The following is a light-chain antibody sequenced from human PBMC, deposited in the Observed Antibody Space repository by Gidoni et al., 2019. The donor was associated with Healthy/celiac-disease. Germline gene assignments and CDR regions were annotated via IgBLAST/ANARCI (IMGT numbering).Light chain of an antibody. J-gene: IGKJ3*01. V-gene: IGKV1-5*03. CDR2: KAS. CDR3: QQYNSYSGIT. Sequence: IQMTQSPSTLSASVGDRVTITCRASQSISNWFAWYQQKPGKAPNLLIYKASSLESGVPSRFSGSGSGTEFTLTISSLQLDDFATYYCQQYNSYSGITFXPXTKVDIK. CDR1: QSISNW.